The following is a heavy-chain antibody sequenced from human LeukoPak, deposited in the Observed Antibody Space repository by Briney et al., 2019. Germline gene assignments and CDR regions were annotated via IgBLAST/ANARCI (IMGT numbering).Heavy chain of an antibody. Sequence: SGGSLRLSCAASGFTFSSYAISWVRQAPGQGLEWMGGIIPIFGTANYAQKFQGRVTITADESTSTAYMELSSLRSEDTAVYYCATEPPGTTVTTYIFDYWGQGTLVTVSS. V-gene: IGHV1-69*01. CDR1: GFTFSSYA. CDR3: ATEPPGTTVTTYIFDY. D-gene: IGHD4-11*01. CDR2: IIPIFGTA. J-gene: IGHJ4*02.